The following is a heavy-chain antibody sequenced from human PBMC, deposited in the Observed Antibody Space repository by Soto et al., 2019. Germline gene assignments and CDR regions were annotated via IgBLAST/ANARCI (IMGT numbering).Heavy chain of an antibody. CDR3: ARAEYSSGWYDGRLFDY. Sequence: ASVKVSCKASGYTFTSYGISWVRQAPGQGLEWMGWISAYNGNTNYAEKLQGRVTMTTDTSTSTAYMELRSLRSDDTAVYYCARAEYSSGWYDGRLFDYWGQGTLVTVSS. CDR2: ISAYNGNT. J-gene: IGHJ4*02. CDR1: GYTFTSYG. D-gene: IGHD6-19*01. V-gene: IGHV1-18*01.